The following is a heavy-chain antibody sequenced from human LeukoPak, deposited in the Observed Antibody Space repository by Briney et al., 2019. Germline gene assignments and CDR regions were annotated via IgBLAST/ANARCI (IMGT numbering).Heavy chain of an antibody. CDR3: AKDGMGYGGLDWFDP. V-gene: IGHV3-23*01. D-gene: IGHD5-18*01. Sequence: GGSLRLSCAASGFTFSSYAMSWVRQAPGKGLEWVSAISGSGGSTYYADSVKGRFTISRDNSKNTLYLQMNSLRAEDTAVYYCAKDGMGYGGLDWFDPWGQGTLVTVSS. CDR2: ISGSGGST. CDR1: GFTFSSYA. J-gene: IGHJ5*02.